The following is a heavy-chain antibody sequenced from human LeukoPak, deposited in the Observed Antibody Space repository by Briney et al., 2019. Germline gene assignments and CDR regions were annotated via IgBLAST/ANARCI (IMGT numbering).Heavy chain of an antibody. CDR1: GASVSGSPYY. J-gene: IGHJ4*02. V-gene: IGHV4-39*02. CDR3: ARDGYSGNDGL. Sequence: PSETLSLTCTVSGASVSGSPYYWGWIRQPPGKGLEWIGSIYSSGSTYYNASLQSRVTISIETSKNQISLRLNSVTAADTAVYYCARDGYSGNDGLWGQGSLVTVSS. D-gene: IGHD5-12*01. CDR2: IYSSGST.